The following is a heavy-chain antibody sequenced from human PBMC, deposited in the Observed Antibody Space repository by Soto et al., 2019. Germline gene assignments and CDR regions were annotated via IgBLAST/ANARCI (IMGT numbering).Heavy chain of an antibody. Sequence: QVQLVESGGGVVQPGTSLKLSCAASGFTFSHYGMHWVRRAPGKGLEWVAIIWYDASNKYYPDSVRGRFTISRDNSKNTLYLQMNSLRAEDTALYYCARDGCTNGVCYTYFDYWGQGTLVTVSS. D-gene: IGHD2-8*01. CDR3: ARDGCTNGVCYTYFDY. CDR1: GFTFSHYG. CDR2: IWYDASNK. J-gene: IGHJ4*02. V-gene: IGHV3-33*01.